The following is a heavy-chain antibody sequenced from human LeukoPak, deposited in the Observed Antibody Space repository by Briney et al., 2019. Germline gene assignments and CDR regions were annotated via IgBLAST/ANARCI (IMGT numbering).Heavy chain of an antibody. V-gene: IGHV4-59*01. D-gene: IGHD1-26*01. CDR3: ARDLTGSYYFDY. Sequence: SETLSLTCTVSGGSLSSYYWSWIRQPPGKGLEWIGHIYYSGSTNYNPSLKSRVTISVDTSKIQFSLKLSSVTAADTAVYYCARDLTGSYYFDYWGQGTLVTVSS. CDR2: IYYSGST. J-gene: IGHJ4*02. CDR1: GGSLSSYY.